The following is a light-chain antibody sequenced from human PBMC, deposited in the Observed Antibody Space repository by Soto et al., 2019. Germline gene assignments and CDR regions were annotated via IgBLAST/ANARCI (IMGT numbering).Light chain of an antibody. Sequence: QSELKQPASVSGAAGEASRITSNGTSSDVGGYNYVSWYQQHPGKAPKLMIYDVSNRPSGVSNRFSGSKSGNTASLTISGLQAEDEADYYCSSYTSSSTLFFLGTGTKVTVL. CDR3: SSYTSSSTLFF. CDR2: DVS. V-gene: IGLV2-14*01. J-gene: IGLJ1*01. CDR1: SSDVGGYNY.